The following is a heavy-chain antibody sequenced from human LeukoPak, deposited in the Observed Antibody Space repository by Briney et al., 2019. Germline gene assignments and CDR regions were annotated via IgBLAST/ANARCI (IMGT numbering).Heavy chain of an antibody. CDR2: ISSSSSYI. J-gene: IGHJ4*02. V-gene: IGHV3-21*01. CDR1: GFTFSSYS. CDR3: ARVATGVTTTV. Sequence: GGSLRLSCAASGFTFSSYSMNWVRQAPGKGLEWVSSISSSSSYIYYADSVKGRFTISRGNAKNPLYLQMNSLRAEDTAVYYCARVATGVTTTVWGQGTLVTVSS. D-gene: IGHD4-17*01.